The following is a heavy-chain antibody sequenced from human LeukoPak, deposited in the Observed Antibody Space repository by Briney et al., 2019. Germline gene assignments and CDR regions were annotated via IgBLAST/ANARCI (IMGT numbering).Heavy chain of an antibody. D-gene: IGHD3-3*01. Sequence: GGSLRLSCAASGFTFSSYAMHWVRQAPGKGLEWVAVISYDGSNKYYADSVKGRFTISRDNSKNTLYLQMNSLRAEDTAVYYCARAPYDFWSGYSHHHFDYWGQGTLVTVSS. CDR3: ARAPYDFWSGYSHHHFDY. V-gene: IGHV3-30*01. J-gene: IGHJ4*02. CDR2: ISYDGSNK. CDR1: GFTFSSYA.